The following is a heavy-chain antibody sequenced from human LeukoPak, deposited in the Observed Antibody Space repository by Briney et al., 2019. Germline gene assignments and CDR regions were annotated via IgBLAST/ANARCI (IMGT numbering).Heavy chain of an antibody. J-gene: IGHJ4*02. V-gene: IGHV3-23*01. D-gene: IGHD3-16*01. CDR1: GFNFSTNA. Sequence: GGSLRLSCTTSGFNFSTNAISWVRQAPGKGLGWVSTIGGHETFYADSVKGRFTISRDNSKNTVYLHMSSLRVEDTAVYYCAKDWIQFNRVYDCFDSWGQGTLVTVSS. CDR2: IGGHET. CDR3: AKDWIQFNRVYDCFDS.